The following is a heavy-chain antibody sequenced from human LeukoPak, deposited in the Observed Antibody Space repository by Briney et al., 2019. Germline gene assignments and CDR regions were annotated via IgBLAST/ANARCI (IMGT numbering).Heavy chain of an antibody. V-gene: IGHV3-30-3*01. Sequence: AGGSLRLSCAASGFTFSSYAMHWVRQAPGKGLEWVAVILYDGSNKYYADSVKGRFTISRDNSKNTLYLQMNSLRAEDTAVYYCARAPAMVRPYFDYWGQGTLVTVSS. CDR3: ARAPAMVRPYFDY. CDR1: GFTFSSYA. D-gene: IGHD5-18*01. J-gene: IGHJ4*02. CDR2: ILYDGSNK.